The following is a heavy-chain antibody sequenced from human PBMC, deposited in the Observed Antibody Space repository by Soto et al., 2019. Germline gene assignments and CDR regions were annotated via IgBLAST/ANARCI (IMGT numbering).Heavy chain of an antibody. J-gene: IGHJ4*02. CDR3: ARDLIAVAGCVVDY. CDR1: GFTFSSYW. CDR2: IKQDGSEK. D-gene: IGHD6-19*01. Sequence: EVQLVESGGGLVQPGGSLRLSCAASGFTFSSYWMSWVRQAPGKGLEWVANIKQDGSEKYYVDSVKGRFTISRDNAKNSLYLQMNSLRAEDTAVYYCARDLIAVAGCVVDYWGQGTLVTVSS. V-gene: IGHV3-7*01.